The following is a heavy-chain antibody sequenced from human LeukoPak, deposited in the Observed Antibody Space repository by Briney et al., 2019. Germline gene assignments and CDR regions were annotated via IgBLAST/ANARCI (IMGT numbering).Heavy chain of an antibody. D-gene: IGHD4-11*01. J-gene: IGHJ1*01. CDR1: GFTFSSYA. Sequence: GGSLRLSCAASGFTFSSYAMSWVRQAQGQGLEWVSAISGSGVSTYYADSVKGRFTTSRDNSKNTVFLHMNSLRAEDTAVYYCAKEAYSNYVYFHRWGQGTLVTVSS. CDR3: AKEAYSNYVYFHR. CDR2: ISGSGVST. V-gene: IGHV3-23*01.